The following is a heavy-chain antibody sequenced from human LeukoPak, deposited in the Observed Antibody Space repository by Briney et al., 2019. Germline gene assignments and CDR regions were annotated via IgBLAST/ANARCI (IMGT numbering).Heavy chain of an antibody. CDR3: AKGLRSSGYYFDY. D-gene: IGHD3-22*01. CDR2: ISGSGGST. V-gene: IGHV3-23*01. Sequence: PGGSLRLSCAASGFTFSSYAMSWVRQAPGKGLEWVSAISGSGGSTYYADSVKGRFTISRDNSKNTLYLQMNSPRAEDTAVYYCAKGLRSSGYYFDYWGQGTLVTVSS. J-gene: IGHJ4*02. CDR1: GFTFSSYA.